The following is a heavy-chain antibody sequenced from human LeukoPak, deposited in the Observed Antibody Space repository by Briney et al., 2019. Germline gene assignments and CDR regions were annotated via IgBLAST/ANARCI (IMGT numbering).Heavy chain of an antibody. CDR2: ISSSSYI. J-gene: IGHJ4*02. V-gene: IGHV3-21*01. D-gene: IGHD6-13*01. CDR1: GFTVSSYS. Sequence: TGGSLRLSCAASGFTVSSYSMNWVRQAPGKGLEWVSSISSSSYIYYADSVKGRFTISRDNAKNSLYLQMNSLRAEDTAVYYCARDYPSYSSSWSEIRYWGQRTLVTVSS. CDR3: ARDYPSYSSSWSEIRY.